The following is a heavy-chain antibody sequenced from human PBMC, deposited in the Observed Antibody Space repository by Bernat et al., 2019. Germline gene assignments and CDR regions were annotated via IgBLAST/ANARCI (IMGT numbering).Heavy chain of an antibody. CDR1: GGSISDSTYY. CDR2: IYYSGST. CDR3: AGRPTRGRFDP. D-gene: IGHD3-10*01. Sequence: QLQLQESGPGLVKPSETLSLTCTVSGGSISDSTYYWLWIRQPPGKGLEWVGTIYYSGSTYYNPSLNSRVTISVDTSKNQFSIKLTSVTAADTAVYYCAGRPTRGRFDPWGQGTLVTVSS. V-gene: IGHV4-39*01. J-gene: IGHJ5*02.